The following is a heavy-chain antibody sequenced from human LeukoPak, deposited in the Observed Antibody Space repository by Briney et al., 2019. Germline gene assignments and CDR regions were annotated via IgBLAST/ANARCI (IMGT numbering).Heavy chain of an antibody. J-gene: IGHJ4*02. D-gene: IGHD1-26*01. CDR3: TTDGVGVEGATYDN. V-gene: IGHV3-15*01. CDR1: GFTFSGSA. Sequence: KTGGSLRLSCAASGFTFSGSAMHWVRQASGKGLEWVGRIKAKAHGGTIEYAAPVKGRFTISRDDSKNTLYLQMNSLKTEDTAVYYCTTDGVGVEGATYDNWGQGTLVSVSS. CDR2: IKAKAHGGTI.